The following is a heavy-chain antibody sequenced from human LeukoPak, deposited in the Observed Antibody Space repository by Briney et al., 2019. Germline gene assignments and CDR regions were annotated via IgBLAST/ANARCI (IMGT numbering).Heavy chain of an antibody. Sequence: GGSLRLSCVASEFTFSAYGMSWARQAPGTGLEWVSSISGSGSSIHYKESVRGRFTISRDNSGNSIYLQMNSLRAEDTAVYYCAKDPSLRVTLPDWGQGTLVTVSS. J-gene: IGHJ4*02. CDR2: ISGSGSSI. V-gene: IGHV3-21*01. CDR1: EFTFSAYG. CDR3: AKDPSLRVTLPD. D-gene: IGHD2-21*02.